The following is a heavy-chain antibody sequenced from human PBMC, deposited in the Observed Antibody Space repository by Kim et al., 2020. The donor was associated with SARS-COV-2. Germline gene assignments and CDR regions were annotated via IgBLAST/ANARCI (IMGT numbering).Heavy chain of an antibody. CDR1: GYTFTSYG. D-gene: IGHD4-17*01. J-gene: IGHJ6*02. V-gene: IGHV1-18*01. CDR3: ARVPVTVTTGYYGMDV. CDR2: ISAYNGNT. Sequence: ASVKVSCKASGYTFTSYGISWVRQAPGQGLEWMGWISAYNGNTNYAQKLQGRVTMTTDTSTSTAYMELRSLRSDDTAVYYCARVPVTVTTGYYGMDVWGQGTTVTVSS.